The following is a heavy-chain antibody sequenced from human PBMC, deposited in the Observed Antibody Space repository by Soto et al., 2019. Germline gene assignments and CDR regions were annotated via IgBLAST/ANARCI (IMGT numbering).Heavy chain of an antibody. CDR2: IYSTGRA. V-gene: IGHV4-4*08. Sequence: SETLSLTCTVSGASMSNYYGSWSRQSPGKGLEYIGYIYSTGRADYNPSLKSRVTLSVDTSSNRFSLRLSSVTVADTAMYYCARSGHSLGGVMWGQGTLVTVSS. J-gene: IGHJ4*02. D-gene: IGHD3-16*01. CDR3: ARSGHSLGGVM. CDR1: GASMSNYY.